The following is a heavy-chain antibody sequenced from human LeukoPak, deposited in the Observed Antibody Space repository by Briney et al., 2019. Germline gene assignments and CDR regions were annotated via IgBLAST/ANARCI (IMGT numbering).Heavy chain of an antibody. D-gene: IGHD6-19*01. CDR3: ARGGIQVSGIDEFDY. CDR1: GFTFIDYD. CDR2: IGIRGDT. Sequence: GSLRLSCAASGFTFIDYDMHWVRQVIGKGLEWVSAIGIRGDTHYTGSVKGRFTISRENAESSLYLQMNSLRAEDTVVYYCARGGIQVSGIDEFDYWGQGTLVTVSS. J-gene: IGHJ4*02. V-gene: IGHV3-13*01.